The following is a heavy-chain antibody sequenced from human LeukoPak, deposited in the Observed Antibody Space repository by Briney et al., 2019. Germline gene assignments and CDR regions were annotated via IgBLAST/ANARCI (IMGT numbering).Heavy chain of an antibody. CDR1: GYTFTSYG. J-gene: IGHJ4*02. CDR2: ISDYNGNT. D-gene: IGHD1-7*01. V-gene: IGHV1-18*01. CDR3: ARDCRGSGNNWNYIY. Sequence: ASVKVSCKASGYTFTSYGISWVRQAPGQGLEWMGWISDYNGNTNYAQKLQGRVTMTTDTSTSTAYMELRSLRSDDTAVYYCARDCRGSGNNWNYIYWGQGTLVTVSS.